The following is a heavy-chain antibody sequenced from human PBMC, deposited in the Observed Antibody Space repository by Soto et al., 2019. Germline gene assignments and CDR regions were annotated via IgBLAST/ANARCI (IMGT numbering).Heavy chain of an antibody. CDR3: TRKPSWYKNSFDP. CDR2: IRSKAYGGTT. D-gene: IGHD6-13*01. V-gene: IGHV3-49*04. CDR1: GFTFGDYA. Sequence: GGSLRLSCTASGFTFGDYAMSWVRQAPGKGLEWVGFIRSKAYGGTTEYAASVKGRFTISRDDSKSIAYLQMNSLKTEDTAVYYCTRKPSWYKNSFDPWGPGTLATVSS. J-gene: IGHJ5*02.